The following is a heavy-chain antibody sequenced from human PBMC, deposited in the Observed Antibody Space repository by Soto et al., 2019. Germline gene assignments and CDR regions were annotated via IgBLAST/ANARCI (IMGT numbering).Heavy chain of an antibody. Sequence: SVKVSCKXSGGTFSSYAISWVRQAPGQGLEWMGGIIPIFGTANYAQKFQGRVTITADKSTSTAYMELSSLRSEDTAVYYCARFSVSAYYYYGMDVWGQGTTVTVSS. CDR1: GGTFSSYA. CDR2: IIPIFGTA. CDR3: ARFSVSAYYYYGMDV. J-gene: IGHJ6*02. D-gene: IGHD3-16*02. V-gene: IGHV1-69*06.